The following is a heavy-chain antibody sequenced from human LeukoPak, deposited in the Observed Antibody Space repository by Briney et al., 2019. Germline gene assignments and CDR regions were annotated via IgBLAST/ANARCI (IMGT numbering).Heavy chain of an antibody. CDR1: GGSISNGYY. CDR3: ARITAVGTAFDY. Sequence: SETLSLTCTVSGGSISNGYYWSWIRQPAGKGLEWIGRIYTSGSTNYNPSLKSRDTISVDTSKNQFSLKLSSVTAADTAVYYCARITAVGTAFDYWGQGTLVTVSS. CDR2: IYTSGST. J-gene: IGHJ4*02. D-gene: IGHD6-13*01. V-gene: IGHV4-61*02.